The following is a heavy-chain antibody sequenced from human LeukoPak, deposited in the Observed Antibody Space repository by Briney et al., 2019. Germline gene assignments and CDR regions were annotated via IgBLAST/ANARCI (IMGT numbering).Heavy chain of an antibody. CDR1: GYSFTSYW. CDR2: IYPGDSDT. CDR3: ARRTFGDHAAFDS. D-gene: IGHD4-17*01. Sequence: GESLKISCQGSGYSFTSYWIGWVRQMPGKGLEWMGIIYPGDSDTRYRPSFQGQVTISADMSISTAYLQWSSLKASDTAMYYCARRTFGDHAAFDSWGQGTLVTVSS. V-gene: IGHV5-51*01. J-gene: IGHJ4*02.